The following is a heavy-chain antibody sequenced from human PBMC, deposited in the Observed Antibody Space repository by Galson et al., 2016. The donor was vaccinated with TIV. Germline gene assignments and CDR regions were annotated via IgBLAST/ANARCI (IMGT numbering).Heavy chain of an antibody. CDR1: GFTFSRST. V-gene: IGHV3-23*01. J-gene: IGHJ4*02. Sequence: SLRLSCAGSGFTFSRSTMCWVRQAPGKGLQWVSSMSASGGSTYYADSVKGRFTISREISKNTLYLQMNSLRAEDTAMYYCVKGSSWSPPVPNYFDHWGQGALVTVSS. CDR3: VKGSSWSPPVPNYFDH. CDR2: MSASGGST. D-gene: IGHD6-13*01.